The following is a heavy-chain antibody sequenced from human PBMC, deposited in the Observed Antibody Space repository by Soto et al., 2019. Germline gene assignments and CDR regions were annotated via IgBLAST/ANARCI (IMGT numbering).Heavy chain of an antibody. Sequence: GASVKVSCKASGYTFTDYYMHWVRQAPGQGLEWMGWINPNSGGTNYAQKFQGRVTMTRDTSISTAYMELSRLRSDDTAVYYCASFSLAAAGGLDYWGQGTLVTVSS. CDR3: ASFSLAAAGGLDY. D-gene: IGHD6-13*01. V-gene: IGHV1-2*02. CDR2: INPNSGGT. J-gene: IGHJ4*02. CDR1: GYTFTDYY.